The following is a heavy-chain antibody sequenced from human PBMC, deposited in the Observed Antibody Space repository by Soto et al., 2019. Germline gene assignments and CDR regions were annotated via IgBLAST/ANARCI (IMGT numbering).Heavy chain of an antibody. CDR2: MTGSGDTT. CDR3: ARDPSSEMRGYYGFDV. Sequence: EVQLLESGGALVQPGGSLRLSCRGSGFTFSDFAMNWVRQAPNKGLEWVSTMTGSGDTTYYAESVKGRFTISRDNSKNTVHLQMNSLRAEDTAVYHCARDPSSEMRGYYGFDVWGQGTSVTVSS. CDR1: GFTFSDFA. V-gene: IGHV3-23*01. D-gene: IGHD3-10*01. J-gene: IGHJ6*02.